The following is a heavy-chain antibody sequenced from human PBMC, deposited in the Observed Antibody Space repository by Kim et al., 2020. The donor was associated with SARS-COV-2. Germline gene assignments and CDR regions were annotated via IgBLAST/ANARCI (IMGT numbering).Heavy chain of an antibody. V-gene: IGHV3-48*03. J-gene: IGHJ6*02. CDR3: ASGDYYGSGNGYYYGMDV. D-gene: IGHD3-10*01. Sequence: GGSLRLSCAASGFTFSSYEMNWVRQAPGKGLEWVSYISSSGSTIYYADSVKGRFTISRDNAKKSLYLQMNSLRAEDTAVYYCASGDYYGSGNGYYYGMDVWGQGTTVTVSS. CDR1: GFTFSSYE. CDR2: ISSSGSTI.